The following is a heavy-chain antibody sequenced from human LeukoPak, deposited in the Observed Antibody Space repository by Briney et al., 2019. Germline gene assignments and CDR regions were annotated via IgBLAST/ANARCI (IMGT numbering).Heavy chain of an antibody. V-gene: IGHV3-23*01. CDR3: AKDHGTAVAGFYY. CDR1: GFSLSTYG. CDR2: ITGTGGST. J-gene: IGHJ4*02. Sequence: PGASLRLSCAASGFSLSTYGVSWVRQPPGKGLEWVSGITGTGGSTYYADSVKGRFTVSRDTSKNTLYLQMNSLRAEDTAIYYCAKDHGTAVAGFYYWGQGTLVTVSP. D-gene: IGHD6-19*01.